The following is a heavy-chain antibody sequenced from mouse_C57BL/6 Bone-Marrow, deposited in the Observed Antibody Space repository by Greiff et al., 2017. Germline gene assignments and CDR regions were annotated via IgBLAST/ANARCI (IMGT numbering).Heavy chain of an antibody. Sequence: VKLQQPGAELVRPGSSVKLSCKASGYTFTSYWMDWVKQRPGQGLEWIGNIYPSDSETHYNQKFKDKATLTVDKSSSTAYMQLSSLTSEDSAVYYCARSTVVAHWYFDVWGTGTTVTVSS. D-gene: IGHD1-1*01. J-gene: IGHJ1*03. CDR2: IYPSDSET. CDR3: ARSTVVAHWYFDV. V-gene: IGHV1-61*01. CDR1: GYTFTSYW.